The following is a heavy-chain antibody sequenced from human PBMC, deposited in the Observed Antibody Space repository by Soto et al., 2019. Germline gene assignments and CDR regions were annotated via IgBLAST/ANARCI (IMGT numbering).Heavy chain of an antibody. CDR2: IRGRADNYAT. Sequence: EVQLVESGGDLVQPGGSLKLSCAASGFIFSGTTIHWVRQASGEGLEWVGRIRGRADNYATGYAASVKGRFTISGDDSKKTAYLQMNSLKTEDTAVYFCTRAPDGNNADYWGQGTLVTVSS. J-gene: IGHJ4*02. CDR1: GFIFSGTT. CDR3: TRAPDGNNADY. V-gene: IGHV3-73*02. D-gene: IGHD6-13*01.